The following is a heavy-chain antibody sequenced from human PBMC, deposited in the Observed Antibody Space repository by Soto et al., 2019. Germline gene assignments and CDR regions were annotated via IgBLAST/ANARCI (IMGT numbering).Heavy chain of an antibody. V-gene: IGHV1-18*04. J-gene: IGHJ5*02. CDR1: GYTFTDYY. CDR2: ISAYDGKT. D-gene: IGHD3-3*01. Sequence: ASVNFSCKASGYTFTDYYMHWVRQAPGQGLELMGWISAYDGKTTYAEKFQGRVTLTTDTSTSTAYMELRSLRSDDTAIYYCARDPHEFWTSYWFDPWGQGTPVTVSS. CDR3: ARDPHEFWTSYWFDP.